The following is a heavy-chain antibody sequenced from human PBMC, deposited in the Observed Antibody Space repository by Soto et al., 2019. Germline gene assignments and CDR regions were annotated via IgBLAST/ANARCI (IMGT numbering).Heavy chain of an antibody. CDR3: ARGTYYYDSSGYYYVGYYFDY. D-gene: IGHD3-22*01. Sequence: SETLSLTCAVYGGSFSGYYWSWIRQPPGKGLEWIGEINHSGSTNYNPSLKSRVTISVDTSKNQFSLKLSSVTAADTAVYYCARGTYYYDSSGYYYVGYYFDYWGQGTLVTVSS. J-gene: IGHJ4*02. CDR2: INHSGST. CDR1: GGSFSGYY. V-gene: IGHV4-34*01.